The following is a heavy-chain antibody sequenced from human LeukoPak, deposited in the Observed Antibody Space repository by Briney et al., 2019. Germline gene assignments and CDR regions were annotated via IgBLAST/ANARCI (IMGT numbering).Heavy chain of an antibody. CDR1: GGSISSYY. V-gene: IGHV4-4*07. CDR3: ARGENYYDSSGFYYVNALDI. CDR2: IYTSGST. D-gene: IGHD3-22*01. J-gene: IGHJ3*02. Sequence: SETLSLTCTVSGGSISSYYWSWIRQPAGKGLEWIGRIYTSGSTNYNPSLKSRVTMSVDTSKNQFSLKLSSVTAAATAVYYCARGENYYDSSGFYYVNALDIWGRGTMVTVS.